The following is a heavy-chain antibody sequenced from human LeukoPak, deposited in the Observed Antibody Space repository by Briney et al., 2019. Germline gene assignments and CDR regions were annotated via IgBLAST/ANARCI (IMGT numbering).Heavy chain of an antibody. J-gene: IGHJ6*02. CDR2: MNPNSGNT. Sequence: WASVKVSCKASGYTFTSYDINWVRQATGQGLEWMGWMNPNSGNTGYAQKFQGRVTMTRNTSISTAYMELSSLRSEDTAVYYCAREIDDSGAAGIGYYYGMDVWGQGTTVTASS. CDR1: GYTFTSYD. V-gene: IGHV1-8*01. D-gene: IGHD6-13*01. CDR3: AREIDDSGAAGIGYYYGMDV.